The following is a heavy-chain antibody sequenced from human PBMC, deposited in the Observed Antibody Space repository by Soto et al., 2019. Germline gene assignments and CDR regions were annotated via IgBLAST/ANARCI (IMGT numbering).Heavy chain of an antibody. D-gene: IGHD6-19*01. V-gene: IGHV3-15*01. CDR2: VKSKTDGGTT. CDR1: GFTFINTW. Sequence: EVQLVESGGGLVKPGGSLRLSCAASGFTFINTWMSWVRQAPGKGLAWVGRVKSKTDGGTTDYARPVRGRFIISRDDSQKMVYLQMNSLKTEDSGVYFCTTGFSSGWFDYWGQGILVTVSS. J-gene: IGHJ4*02. CDR3: TTGFSSGWFDY.